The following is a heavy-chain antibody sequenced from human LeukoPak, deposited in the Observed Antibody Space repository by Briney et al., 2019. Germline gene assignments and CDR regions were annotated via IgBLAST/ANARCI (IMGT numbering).Heavy chain of an antibody. J-gene: IGHJ4*02. CDR3: ARGYYSSSWFY. CDR2: INHSGST. CDR1: GGSFSGYY. V-gene: IGHV4-34*01. Sequence: PSETLSLTCAVYGGSFSGYYWSWIRQPPGKGLEWIGEINHSGSTNFNPSLKSRVTISVDTSKNQFSLKLSSVTAADTAVYYCARGYYSSSWFYWGQGTLVTVSS. D-gene: IGHD6-13*01.